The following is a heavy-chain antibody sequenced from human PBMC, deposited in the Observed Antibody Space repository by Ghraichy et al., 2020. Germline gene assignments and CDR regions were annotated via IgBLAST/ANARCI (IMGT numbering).Heavy chain of an antibody. CDR2: IYWNDDQ. J-gene: IGHJ4*02. V-gene: IGHV2-5*01. Sequence: SGPTLVKPTQTLTLTCTFSGFSFSTGGVGVAWIRQPPGKALECLAVIYWNDDQRYSTSLKTRLTITKDSSKNQVVLTMTNMDPVDTATYYCAHTPLVHYGDSGYFAYYFDYWGQGTLVTVSS. CDR3: AHTPLVHYGDSGYFAYYFDY. CDR1: GFSFSTGGVG. D-gene: IGHD3-22*01.